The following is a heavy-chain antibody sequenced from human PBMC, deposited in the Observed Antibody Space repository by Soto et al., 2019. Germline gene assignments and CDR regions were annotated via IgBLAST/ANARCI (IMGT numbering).Heavy chain of an antibody. J-gene: IGHJ4*02. D-gene: IGHD2-2*01. V-gene: IGHV1-69*01. CDR3: ARAPRYCSSTSCGSAYFDY. CDR1: GGTFSSYA. Sequence: QVQLVQSGAEVKKPGSSVKVSCKASGGTFSSYAISWVRQAPGQGLEWMGGIIPIFGTANYAQKFQGRVTITADESTSTAYMELSSLRSEDTAVYYCARAPRYCSSTSCGSAYFDYWGQGTLVTVSS. CDR2: IIPIFGTA.